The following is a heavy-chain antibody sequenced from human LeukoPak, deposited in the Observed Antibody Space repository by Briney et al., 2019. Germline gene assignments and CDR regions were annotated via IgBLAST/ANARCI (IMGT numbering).Heavy chain of an antibody. CDR1: GFTFSSYE. D-gene: IGHD5-18*01. Sequence: GGSLRLSCAASGFTFSSYEMNWVRQAPGKGLEWVSYIGSSGSTIYYADSVKGRFTISRDNAKNSLYLQMNSLRAEDTAVYYCARVGLIQLWLREGYYFDYWGQGTLVTVSS. CDR2: IGSSGSTI. CDR3: ARVGLIQLWLREGYYFDY. J-gene: IGHJ4*02. V-gene: IGHV3-48*03.